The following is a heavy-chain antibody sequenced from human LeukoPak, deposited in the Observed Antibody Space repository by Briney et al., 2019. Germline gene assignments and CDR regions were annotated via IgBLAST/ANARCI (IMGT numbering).Heavy chain of an antibody. D-gene: IGHD4-23*01. Sequence: SETLSLTCTVSGGSISSYYWSWIRQPPGKGLEWIGYIYTSGSTNYNPSLKSRVTISVDTSKNQFSLKLSSVTAADTAVYYCARHMSEIGGYYYYYMDVWGKGTRSPSP. CDR1: GGSISSYY. J-gene: IGHJ6*03. CDR2: IYTSGST. CDR3: ARHMSEIGGYYYYYMDV. V-gene: IGHV4-4*09.